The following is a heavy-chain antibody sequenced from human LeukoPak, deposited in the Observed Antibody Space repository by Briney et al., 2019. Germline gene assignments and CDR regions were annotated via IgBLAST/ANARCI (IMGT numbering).Heavy chain of an antibody. D-gene: IGHD3-10*01. CDR1: GGSISGYS. J-gene: IGHJ5*02. CDR3: ARGHLGLSP. V-gene: IGHV4-59*01. Sequence: SETLSLTCTVSGGSISGYSWTWIRQPPGQGLEWIGYFHNSRTTSSNTSLTGRVIISVDTAMNQISLKLNSVTAADTAVYYCARGHLGLSPWGQGTLVTVSS. CDR2: FHNSRTT.